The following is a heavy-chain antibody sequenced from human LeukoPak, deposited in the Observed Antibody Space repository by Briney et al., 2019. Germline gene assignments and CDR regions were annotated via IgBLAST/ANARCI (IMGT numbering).Heavy chain of an antibody. D-gene: IGHD3-22*01. Sequence: GGSLRLSCAASGFTFSSYWMSWVRQAPGKGLEWVANIKQDGSEKYYVDSVKGRFTISRDNAKNSLYLQMNSLRAEDTAVYYCARGARWITMIVVVLGGDAFDIWGQGTMVTVSS. CDR2: IKQDGSEK. CDR1: GFTFSSYW. V-gene: IGHV3-7*03. CDR3: ARGARWITMIVVVLGGDAFDI. J-gene: IGHJ3*02.